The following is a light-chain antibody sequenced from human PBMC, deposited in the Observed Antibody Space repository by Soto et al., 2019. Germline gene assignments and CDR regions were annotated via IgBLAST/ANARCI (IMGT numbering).Light chain of an antibody. Sequence: QSALTQPPSASGSPGQSVTISCTGTSSDVGGYNYVSWYQQHPGKAPKLMIYEVSKRPSGVPDRFSGSKSGNTASLTVSGXXXXXXXXYXCSSYAGSNNFVVFGGGTKVTVL. J-gene: IGLJ2*01. CDR2: EVS. V-gene: IGLV2-8*01. CDR3: SSYAGSNNFVV. CDR1: SSDVGGYNY.